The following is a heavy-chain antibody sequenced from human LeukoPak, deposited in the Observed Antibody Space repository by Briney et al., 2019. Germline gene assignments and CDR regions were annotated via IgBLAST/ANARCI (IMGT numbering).Heavy chain of an antibody. CDR1: GFTFSSYG. V-gene: IGHV3-30*18. D-gene: IGHD3-16*01. Sequence: GGSLRLSCAASGFTFSSYGMHWVRQAPGKGLEWVAVISYDGSNKYYADSVKGRFTISRDNSKNTLYLQMNSLRAEDTAVYYCAKNGGVSQYMDVWGKGTTVTVSS. CDR2: ISYDGSNK. CDR3: AKNGGVSQYMDV. J-gene: IGHJ6*03.